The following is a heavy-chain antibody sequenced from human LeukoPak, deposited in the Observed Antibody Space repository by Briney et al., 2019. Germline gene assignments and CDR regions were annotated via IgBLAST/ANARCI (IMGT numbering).Heavy chain of an antibody. V-gene: IGHV4-39*07. CDR2: IYYSGST. CDR3: ARVWGYQLLQFIHVWFDP. Sequence: SETLSLTCTVSGGSISSSSYYWGWIRQPPGKGLEWIGSIYYSGSTYYSPSLKSRVTISVDTSKNQFSLKLSSVTAADTAVYYCARVWGYQLLQFIHVWFDPWGQGTLVTVSS. CDR1: GGSISSSSYY. D-gene: IGHD2-2*01. J-gene: IGHJ5*02.